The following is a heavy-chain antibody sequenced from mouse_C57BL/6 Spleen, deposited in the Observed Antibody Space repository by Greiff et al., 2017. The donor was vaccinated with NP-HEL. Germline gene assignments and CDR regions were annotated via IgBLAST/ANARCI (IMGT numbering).Heavy chain of an antibody. Sequence: EVKLVESVAELVRPGASVKLSCTASGFTIKNTYMHWVKQRPEQGLEWIGRIDPANGNTKYAPKFQGQATITADTSSNTAYLQLSSLTSENTAIYYGARHYYYGSSSLFDYWGQGTTLTVSA. V-gene: IGHV14-3*01. J-gene: IGHJ2*01. CDR3: ARHYYYGSSSLFDY. CDR1: GFTIKNTY. D-gene: IGHD1-1*01. CDR2: IDPANGNT.